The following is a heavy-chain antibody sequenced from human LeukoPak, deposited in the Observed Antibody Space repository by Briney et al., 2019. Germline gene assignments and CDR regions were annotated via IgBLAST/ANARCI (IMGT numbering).Heavy chain of an antibody. CDR2: IYYSGST. V-gene: IGHV4-61*01. D-gene: IGHD6-13*01. CDR3: ARVTAAGRVHDAFDI. CDR1: GGSISSSSYY. J-gene: IGHJ3*02. Sequence: PSETLSLTCTVSGGSISSSSYYWSWIRQPPGKGLEWIGYIYYSGSTNYNPSLKSRVTISVDTSKNQFSLKLSSVTAADTAVYYCARVTAAGRVHDAFDIWGQGTMVTVSS.